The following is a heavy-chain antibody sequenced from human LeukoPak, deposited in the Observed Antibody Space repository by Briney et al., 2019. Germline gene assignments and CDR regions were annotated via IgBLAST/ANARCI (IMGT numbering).Heavy chain of an antibody. J-gene: IGHJ6*03. CDR3: ARHISSNCSGGSCPYYYYYYYMDV. V-gene: IGHV4-39*01. CDR2: IYYSGSI. Sequence: SETLSLTCTVSGGSISSSSYYWGWIRQPPGKGLEWIGSIYYSGSIYYNPSLKSRVTISVDTSKNQFSLKLSSVTAADTAVYFCARHISSNCSGGSCPYYYYYYYMDVWGKGTTVTVSS. CDR1: GGSISSSSYY. D-gene: IGHD2-15*01.